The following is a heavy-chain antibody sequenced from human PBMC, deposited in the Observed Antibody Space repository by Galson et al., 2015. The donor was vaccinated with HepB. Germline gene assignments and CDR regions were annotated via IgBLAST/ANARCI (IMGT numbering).Heavy chain of an antibody. V-gene: IGHV1-46*01. J-gene: IGHJ4*02. CDR1: GYTFTTYF. CDR2: INPSGGGT. Sequence: SVKVSCKASGYTFTTYFMHWVRQAPGQGLEWMGIINPSGGGTTYAQQFRGRVTMSRDTSTSTVYMELSSLRSEDTAVYYCARARDIAMVYWGQGTLVTVSS. CDR3: ARARDIAMVY. D-gene: IGHD5-18*01.